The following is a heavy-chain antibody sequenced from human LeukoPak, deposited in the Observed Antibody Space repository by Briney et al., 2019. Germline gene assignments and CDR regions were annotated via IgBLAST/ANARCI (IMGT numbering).Heavy chain of an antibody. J-gene: IGHJ4*02. CDR2: INSNGGST. CDR3: VKGWYSSGWYGDY. V-gene: IGHV3-64D*06. D-gene: IGHD6-19*01. Sequence: GGSLRLSCSASGFTFSSYAMHWVRQAPGKGLEYVSAINSNGGSTYYADSVKGGFTISRDNSKNTLYLQMSGLRPEDTAVYYCVKGWYSSGWYGDYWGQGTLVTVSS. CDR1: GFTFSSYA.